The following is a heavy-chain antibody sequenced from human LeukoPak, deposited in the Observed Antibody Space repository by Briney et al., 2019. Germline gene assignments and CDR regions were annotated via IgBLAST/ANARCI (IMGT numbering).Heavy chain of an antibody. V-gene: IGHV3-48*03. CDR3: ARDLCSGGSCLDY. Sequence: GGSLRLSCAASGFTFSSYAMSWVRQAPGKGLEWVSYISSSGSTIKYADSVKGRFTISRGNAKNSLYLQMNSLRAEDTAIYYCARDLCSGGSCLDYWGQGTLVTVSS. CDR2: ISSSGSTI. CDR1: GFTFSSYA. J-gene: IGHJ4*02. D-gene: IGHD2-15*01.